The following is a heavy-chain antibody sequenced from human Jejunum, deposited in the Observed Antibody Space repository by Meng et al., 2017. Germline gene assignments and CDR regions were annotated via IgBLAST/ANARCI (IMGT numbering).Heavy chain of an antibody. CDR2: IRSKAYGATT. CDR1: GFTFGDYA. D-gene: IGHD3-22*01. J-gene: IGHJ3*02. CDR3: TRVSGLYDSSGYYPYDAFDI. Sequence: GGSLRLSCTASGFTFGDYAMSWVRQAPGKGLDWVGFIRSKAYGATTEYDASVKGRFTISRDDSKSIAYLQVNSLETEDTAVYYCTRVSGLYDSSGYYPYDAFDIWGQETMVTVSS. V-gene: IGHV3-49*04.